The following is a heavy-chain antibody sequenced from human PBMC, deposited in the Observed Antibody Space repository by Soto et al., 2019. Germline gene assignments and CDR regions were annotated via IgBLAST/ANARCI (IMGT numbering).Heavy chain of an antibody. J-gene: IGHJ4*02. D-gene: IGHD1-1*01. CDR3: ARDYNTVLDY. CDR1: GGSISSGGFY. Sequence: SETLSLTCTVSGGSISSGGFYWSWIRQHPGKGLEWIGYIYYSGSTYYNPSLKSRVTISVDTSKNQFSLKLSSVTAADTAVYYCARDYNTVLDYWGQGTLVTVS. V-gene: IGHV4-31*03. CDR2: IYYSGST.